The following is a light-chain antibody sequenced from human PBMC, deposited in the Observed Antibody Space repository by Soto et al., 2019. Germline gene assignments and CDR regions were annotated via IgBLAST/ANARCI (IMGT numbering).Light chain of an antibody. CDR2: DAS. Sequence: DIQMTQSPSTLSASVGDRVTITCRASQSISNWLAWYQQKPGNAPKLLISDASNLVSEVPSRFSGSGSGTEFTLTISSLQPDDFATYYCQQYNTYSPWTFGQGTKVDIK. CDR1: QSISNW. J-gene: IGKJ1*01. V-gene: IGKV1-5*01. CDR3: QQYNTYSPWT.